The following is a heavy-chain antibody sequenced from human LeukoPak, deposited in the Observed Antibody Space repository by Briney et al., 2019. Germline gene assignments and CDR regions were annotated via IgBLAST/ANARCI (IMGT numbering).Heavy chain of an antibody. Sequence: GGSLRLSCAASGFTFSSYGMHWVRLAPGKGLEWVAFIRYDGSNKYYADSVKGRFTISRDNSKNTLYLQMNSLRAEDTAVYYCAKAAVYDSSGYRYYYYYYMDVWGKGTTVTVSS. D-gene: IGHD3-22*01. CDR2: IRYDGSNK. V-gene: IGHV3-30*02. CDR3: AKAAVYDSSGYRYYYYYYMDV. CDR1: GFTFSSYG. J-gene: IGHJ6*03.